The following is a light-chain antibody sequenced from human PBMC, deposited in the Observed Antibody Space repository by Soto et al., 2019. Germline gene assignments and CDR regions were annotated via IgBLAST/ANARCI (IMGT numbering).Light chain of an antibody. V-gene: IGKV3-20*01. CDR2: GAS. Sequence: IGMTQSPATLSVSPGARATLSCMASQTFYSNVAWYQQKPGQAPRLLIYGASSRATGIPDRFSGSGSGTDFTLTISRLEPEDFAVYYCQQYGSSPRTFGQGTKVDIK. CDR3: QQYGSSPRT. J-gene: IGKJ1*01. CDR1: QTFYSN.